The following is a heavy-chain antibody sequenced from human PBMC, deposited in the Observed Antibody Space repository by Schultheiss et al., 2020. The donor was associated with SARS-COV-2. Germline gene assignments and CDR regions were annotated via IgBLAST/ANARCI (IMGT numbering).Heavy chain of an antibody. CDR1: GFTFSTYG. V-gene: IGHV3-30*03. J-gene: IGHJ6*02. Sequence: GGSLRLSCAASGFTFSTYGIHWVRQAPGKGLEWVAVISYDGSNKKYADSVKGRFTISRDNSKNTLYLQMNSLRAEDTAVYYCARGRIAARPNLYYYYGMDVWGQGTTVTVSS. CDR3: ARGRIAARPNLYYYYGMDV. D-gene: IGHD6-6*01. CDR2: ISYDGSNK.